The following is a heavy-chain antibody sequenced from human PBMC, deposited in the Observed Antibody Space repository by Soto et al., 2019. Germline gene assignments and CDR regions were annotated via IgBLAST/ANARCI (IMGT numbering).Heavy chain of an antibody. D-gene: IGHD6-13*01. Sequence: ASVKVSCKASGYTFTNYAMHWVRQAPGQRLEWMGWINAGNGNTKDSPKFRGRVTITRDTSASTAYMELSSLRSEDTAVYYCARDQQQQLGRRSYGMDVWGPGTMVTVSS. CDR3: ARDQQQQLGRRSYGMDV. CDR2: INAGNGNT. CDR1: GYTFTNYA. J-gene: IGHJ6*02. V-gene: IGHV1-3*01.